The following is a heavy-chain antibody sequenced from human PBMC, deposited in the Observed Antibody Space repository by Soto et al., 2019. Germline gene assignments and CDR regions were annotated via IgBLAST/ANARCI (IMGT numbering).Heavy chain of an antibody. CDR2: ISYDGSNK. CDR1: GFSFSDCG. CDR3: AKDNADNDDSGPPPPGYYYGRDV. D-gene: IGHD3-22*01. V-gene: IGHV3-30*18. J-gene: IGHJ6*04. Sequence: GGSLRLSCAASGFSFSDCGMHWVRQAPGKGLEWVAAISYDGSNKYYADSVKGRFTISRDNSKNTLYLQMNTLRAEDTALYYCAKDNADNDDSGPPPPGYYYGRDVWGKGTTGTVSS.